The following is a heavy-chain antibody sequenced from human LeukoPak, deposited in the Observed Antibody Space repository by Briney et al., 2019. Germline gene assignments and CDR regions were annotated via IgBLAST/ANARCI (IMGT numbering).Heavy chain of an antibody. CDR2: ISYDGSNK. D-gene: IGHD5-18*01. CDR1: GFTFSSYG. V-gene: IGHV3-30*18. CDR3: AKGDFTHRGIQLWLAYFDY. J-gene: IGHJ4*02. Sequence: GRSLRLSCAASGFTFSSYGTHWVRQAPGKGLEWVAVISYDGSNKYYADSVKGRFTISRDNSKNTLYLQMNSLRAEDTAVYYCAKGDFTHRGIQLWLAYFDYWGQGTLVTVSS.